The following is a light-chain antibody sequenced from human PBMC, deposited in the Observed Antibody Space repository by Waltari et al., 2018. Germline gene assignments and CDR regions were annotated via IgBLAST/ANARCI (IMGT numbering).Light chain of an antibody. CDR2: EVT. J-gene: IGLJ1*01. V-gene: IGLV2-14*01. CDR1: SSDIGGYNY. CDR3: SSYTQTSSPYI. Sequence: QSALTQPASVSGSPGQSITISCTGTSSDIGGYNYVSWYQQYPGKAPKLLIFEVTNRPSGISNRFSGSKSGNTASLTISGLQSDDEAEYFCSSYTQTSSPYIFGTGTKVTVL.